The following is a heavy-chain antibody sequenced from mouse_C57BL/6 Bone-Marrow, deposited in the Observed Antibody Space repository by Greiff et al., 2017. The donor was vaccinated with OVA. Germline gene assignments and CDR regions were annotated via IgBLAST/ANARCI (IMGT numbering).Heavy chain of an antibody. J-gene: IGHJ1*03. V-gene: IGHV1-63*01. D-gene: IGHD1-1*01. CDR2: IYPGGGYT. CDR1: GYTFTNYW. CDR3: ARSGYFTTVVADWYFDV. Sequence: QVQLQQSGAELVRPGTSVKMSCKASGYTFTNYWIGWAKQRPGHGLEWIGDIYPGGGYTNYNEKFKGKATLTADKSSSTAYMQFSSLTSEDSAIYYCARSGYFTTVVADWYFDVWGTGTTVTVSS.